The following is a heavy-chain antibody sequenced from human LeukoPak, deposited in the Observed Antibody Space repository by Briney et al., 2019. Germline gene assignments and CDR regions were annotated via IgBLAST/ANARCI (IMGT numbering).Heavy chain of an antibody. V-gene: IGHV1-8*03. CDR3: ARTQHLVLRSPLDP. CDR1: GYAFTTYD. Sequence: ASVKVSCKASGYAFTTYDINWVRQATGQGLEWMGWMNPNSGNGGYAQKFQGRVTITTDTSISTAYIELSGLTSEDTAVYYCARTQHLVLRSPLDPWGQGTLATVSS. D-gene: IGHD6-13*01. J-gene: IGHJ5*02. CDR2: MNPNSGNG.